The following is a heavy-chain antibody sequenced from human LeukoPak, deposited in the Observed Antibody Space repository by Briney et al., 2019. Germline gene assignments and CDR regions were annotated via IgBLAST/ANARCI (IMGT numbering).Heavy chain of an antibody. Sequence: GRSLRLSCAASGFTFSSYGMHWVRQAPGKGLEWVAVIWYDGSNKYYADSVKGRFTISRDNPKNTLYLQMNSLRAEDTAVYYCTRHHTIGVGENWFDPWGQGTLVTVSS. CDR3: TRHHTIGVGENWFDP. D-gene: IGHD3-10*01. J-gene: IGHJ5*02. CDR1: GFTFSSYG. CDR2: IWYDGSNK. V-gene: IGHV3-33*01.